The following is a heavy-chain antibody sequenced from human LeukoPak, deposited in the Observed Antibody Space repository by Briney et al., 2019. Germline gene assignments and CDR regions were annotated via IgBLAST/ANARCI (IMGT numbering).Heavy chain of an antibody. J-gene: IGHJ4*02. V-gene: IGHV1-69*04. CDR1: GGIFSSYT. CDR3: ARDDADSAYADGDY. D-gene: IGHD5-12*01. CDR2: IIPLLGIA. Sequence: ASVKVSCKASGGIFSSYTISWVRQAPGQGLEWMGRIIPLLGIANYAQKFQGRVTIIADKSTSTAYMELSSLRSEDTAVYYCARDDADSAYADGDYWGQGTLVTSPQ.